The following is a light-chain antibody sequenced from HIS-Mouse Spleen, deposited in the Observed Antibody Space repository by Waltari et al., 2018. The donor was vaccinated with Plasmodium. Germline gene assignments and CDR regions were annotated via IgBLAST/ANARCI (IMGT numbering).Light chain of an antibody. J-gene: IGKJ4*01. Sequence: EIVLTQSPATLSLSPGERATLSCRASQSVSSYLAWYQQKPGQAPRLLIYDASTRATCIPPRLSGGGSGTELTLTISSLEPDEFAVYYCRQRSNWPSLTFGGGTKVEIK. CDR2: DAS. CDR3: RQRSNWPSLT. V-gene: IGKV3-11*01. CDR1: QSVSSY.